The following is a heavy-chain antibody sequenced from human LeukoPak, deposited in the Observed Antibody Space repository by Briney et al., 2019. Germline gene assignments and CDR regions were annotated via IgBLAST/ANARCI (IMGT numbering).Heavy chain of an antibody. CDR3: ARDLAVRFYYYGMDV. CDR1: GYTFTSYG. CDR2: ISGFNGHT. J-gene: IGHJ6*02. D-gene: IGHD3-3*01. V-gene: IGHV1-18*01. Sequence: ASVRVSCKASGYTFTSYGINWVRQAPGQGLEWMGWISGFNGHTKDTQKLQGRVTMTTDTSTNTAYMELRSLRSDDTAVYYCARDLAVRFYYYGMDVWGQGTTVTVSS.